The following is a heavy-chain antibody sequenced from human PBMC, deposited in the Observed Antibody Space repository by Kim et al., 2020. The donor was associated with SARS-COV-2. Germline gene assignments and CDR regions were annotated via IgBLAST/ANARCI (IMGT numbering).Heavy chain of an antibody. CDR2: ISSSGSTI. D-gene: IGHD3-3*01. CDR1: GFTFSSYE. CDR3: ARVLDFWSGYRVQAFDP. V-gene: IGHV3-48*03. J-gene: IGHJ5*02. Sequence: GGSLRLSCAASGFTFSSYEMNWVRQAPGKGLEWVSYISSSGSTIYYADSVKGRFTISRDNAKNSLYLQMNSLRAEDTAVYYCARVLDFWSGYRVQAFDPWGQGTLVTVSS.